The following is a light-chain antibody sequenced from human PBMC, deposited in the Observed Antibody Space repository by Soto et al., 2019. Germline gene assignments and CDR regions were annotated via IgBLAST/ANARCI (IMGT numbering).Light chain of an antibody. CDR1: SRDVGSHNF. CDR2: EVT. J-gene: IGLJ2*01. V-gene: IGLV2-23*02. CDR3: CSYAGTTTCV. Sequence: QSVLTQPASVSGSHGRSITISCTGTSRDVGSHNFVSWYQQRPGKAPKLMIFEVTKRPSGVSSRFSASKSGNTASLTISGVQAEDEADYYCCSYAGTTTCVFGGGTKLTVL.